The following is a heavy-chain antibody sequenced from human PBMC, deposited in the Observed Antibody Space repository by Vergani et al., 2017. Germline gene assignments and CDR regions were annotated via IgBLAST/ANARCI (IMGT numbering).Heavy chain of an antibody. J-gene: IGHJ6*03. CDR3: ARASLRALVGYYYYMDV. Sequence: QLQLQESGSGLVKPSQTLSLTCAVSGDSITNGGFSWNWIRQPPGKGPEWIGYIFPRGNSDYNPSLKNRVSISLDKSKNQFSLWVNSVTAADTAVYFCARASLRALVGYYYYMDVWGKGKTVVVSS. CDR1: GDSITNGGFS. V-gene: IGHV4-30-2*01. D-gene: IGHD3-16*02. CDR2: IFPRGNS.